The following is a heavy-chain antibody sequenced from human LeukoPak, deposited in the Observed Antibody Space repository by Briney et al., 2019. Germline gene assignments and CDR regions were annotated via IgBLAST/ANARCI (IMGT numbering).Heavy chain of an antibody. D-gene: IGHD3-22*01. Sequence: GGSLRLSCSVSGFTFSNYRMSGVRQAPGKGLVWVSRINSDGSSRHYADSVKGRFTISRDNAKNTLHLEMTSLRAEDTAVYYCARGGPDSGDYSSLFAHSGRGILVTVSS. CDR3: ARGGPDSGDYSSLFAH. CDR1: GFTFSNYR. J-gene: IGHJ4*02. V-gene: IGHV3-74*01. CDR2: INSDGSSR.